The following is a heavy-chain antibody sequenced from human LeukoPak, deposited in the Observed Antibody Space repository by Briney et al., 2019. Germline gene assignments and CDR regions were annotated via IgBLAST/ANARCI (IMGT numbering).Heavy chain of an antibody. CDR3: ARGRFNYFDSNGHDAFDI. J-gene: IGHJ3*02. Sequence: ASVKVSCKASGYTFTSYDINWVRQATGQGLEWMGWMNPNSGNTGYAQKFQGRVTMTRNTSISTAYMELSSLRSEDTAVYYCARGRFNYFDSNGHDAFDIWGQGTMVTVSS. CDR1: GYTFTSYD. CDR2: MNPNSGNT. D-gene: IGHD3-22*01. V-gene: IGHV1-8*01.